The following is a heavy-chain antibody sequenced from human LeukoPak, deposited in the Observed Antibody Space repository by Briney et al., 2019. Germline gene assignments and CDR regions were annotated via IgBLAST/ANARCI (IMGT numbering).Heavy chain of an antibody. CDR1: GFTFSSYS. Sequence: GGSLRLSCAASGFTFSSYSMHWVRQAPGKGLEWVAVIWYDGSNKYYADSVKGRFTISRDNSKNTLYLQMNSLRAEDTAVYYCARDLEAGPFDYWGQGTLVTVSS. V-gene: IGHV3-33*01. J-gene: IGHJ4*02. D-gene: IGHD6-19*01. CDR2: IWYDGSNK. CDR3: ARDLEAGPFDY.